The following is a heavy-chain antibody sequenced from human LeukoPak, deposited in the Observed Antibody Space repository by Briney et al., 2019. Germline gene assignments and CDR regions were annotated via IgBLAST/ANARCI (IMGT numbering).Heavy chain of an antibody. J-gene: IGHJ4*02. CDR2: ISSSSSYI. Sequence: GGSLRLSCAASGFTFSSYSMNWVRQAPGKGLGWVSSISSSSSYIYYADSVRGRFTISRDNAKNSLYLQMNSLRAEDTAVYYCARGQYSGSYFGIYFDQWGQGTLVTVSS. D-gene: IGHD1-26*01. CDR1: GFTFSSYS. V-gene: IGHV3-21*01. CDR3: ARGQYSGSYFGIYFDQ.